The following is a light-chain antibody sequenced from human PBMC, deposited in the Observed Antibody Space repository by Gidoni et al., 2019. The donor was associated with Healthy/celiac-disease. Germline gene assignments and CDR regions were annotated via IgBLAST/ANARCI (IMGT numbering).Light chain of an antibody. CDR3: MQALQTPGT. Sequence: DIVMTQSPLSLPVTPGEPASISCRSSQSLLHSNGYNYLDLYLQKPGQSPQLLIYLGSNRASGVPDRFSGSGSGTVFTLKISRVDAEDVGVYYCMQALQTPGTCGQGTKVEIK. CDR2: LGS. J-gene: IGKJ1*01. V-gene: IGKV2-28*01. CDR1: QSLLHSNGYNY.